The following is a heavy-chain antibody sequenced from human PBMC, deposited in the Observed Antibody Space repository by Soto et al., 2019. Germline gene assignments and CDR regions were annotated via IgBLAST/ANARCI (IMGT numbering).Heavy chain of an antibody. CDR1: GFTFSSYA. CDR2: ISGSGGST. J-gene: IGHJ4*02. V-gene: IGHV3-23*01. CDR3: AKYGGSYPGFDY. D-gene: IGHD1-26*01. Sequence: EVQLLESGGGLVQPGGSLRLSCAASGFTFSSYAMSWVRQAPGKGLEWVSAISGSGGSTYYADSVKGRFTISRGNSKNTLYLQMNSLRAEDTAVYYCAKYGGSYPGFDYWGQGTLVTVSS.